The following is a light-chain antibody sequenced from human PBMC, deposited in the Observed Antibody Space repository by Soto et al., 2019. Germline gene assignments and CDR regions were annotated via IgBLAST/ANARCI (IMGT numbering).Light chain of an antibody. CDR1: NIGSYS. V-gene: IGLV3-21*02. J-gene: IGLJ3*02. Sequence: SYELTQPPSVSVAPGQTASIPCCGDNIGSYSVHWYQQRPGQAPVLVAYEDNVRPSGIPERVSGSKSGTTATLTISWVEAGDEADYYCQVWDGSGDHWVFGGGTKVTVL. CDR3: QVWDGSGDHWV. CDR2: EDN.